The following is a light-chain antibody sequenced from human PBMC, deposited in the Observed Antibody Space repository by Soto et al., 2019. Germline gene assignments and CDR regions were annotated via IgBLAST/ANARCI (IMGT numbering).Light chain of an antibody. J-gene: IGKJ1*01. CDR1: QTIMTY. CDR3: QQSYNSPQA. Sequence: DIQMTQSPSSLSASVGDEVTITCRASQTIMTYLNWYQLKPGKPPRLLIYAASSLQSGVPSRFSGSGFGTDFTLTISSLQPEDFATYSCQQSYNSPQAFGQGTKVDIK. V-gene: IGKV1-39*01. CDR2: AAS.